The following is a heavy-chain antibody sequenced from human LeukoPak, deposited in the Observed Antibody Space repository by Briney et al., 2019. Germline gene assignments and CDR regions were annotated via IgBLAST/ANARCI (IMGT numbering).Heavy chain of an antibody. Sequence: PSETLSLTCAVYGGSFSGYYWSWIRQPPGKGLEWIGEINHSGSTNYNPSLKSRVTISVDTSKNQFSLKLSSVTAADTAVYYCARTSYYYDSSGYYYPYYFDYWGQGTLVTVSS. J-gene: IGHJ4*02. CDR2: INHSGST. CDR3: ARTSYYYDSSGYYYPYYFDY. D-gene: IGHD3-22*01. V-gene: IGHV4-34*01. CDR1: GGSFSGYY.